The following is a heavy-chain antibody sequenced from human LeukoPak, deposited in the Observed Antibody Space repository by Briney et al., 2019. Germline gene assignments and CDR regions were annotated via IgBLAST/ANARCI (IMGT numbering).Heavy chain of an antibody. V-gene: IGHV3-21*01. CDR1: GFTFSSYS. J-gene: IGHJ6*04. CDR2: ISSSSNYI. CDR3: AELGITMIGGV. D-gene: IGHD3-10*02. Sequence: GGSLRLSCAASGFTFSSYSMNWVRQAPGRGLEWVSSISSSSNYIYYADSVKGRFTISRDNAKNSLYLQMNSLRAEDTAVYYCAELGITMIGGVWGKGTTVTISS.